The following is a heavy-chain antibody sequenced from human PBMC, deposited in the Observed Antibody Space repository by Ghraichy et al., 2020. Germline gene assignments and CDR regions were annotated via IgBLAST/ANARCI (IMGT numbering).Heavy chain of an antibody. CDR2: ISAYNGNT. Sequence: ASVKVSCKASGYTFTSYGISWVRQAPGQGLEWMGWISAYNGNTNYAQKLQGRVTMTTDTSTSTAYMELRSLRSDDTAVYYCARDGEMITFGEDTPGFDYWGQGTLVTVSS. D-gene: IGHD3-16*01. CDR3: ARDGEMITFGEDTPGFDY. V-gene: IGHV1-18*04. CDR1: GYTFTSYG. J-gene: IGHJ4*02.